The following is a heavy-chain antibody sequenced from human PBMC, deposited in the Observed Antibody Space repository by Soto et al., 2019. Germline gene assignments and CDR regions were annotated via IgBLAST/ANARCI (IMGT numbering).Heavy chain of an antibody. J-gene: IGHJ5*02. CDR1: GGTLSSYA. CDR3: ARGSSSWYEGGEWFDP. V-gene: IGHV1-69*13. CDR2: IIPIFGTA. D-gene: IGHD6-13*01. Sequence: SVKVSCKDSGGTLSSYASSWVRQAPGQGLEWMGGIIPIFGTANYAQKFQGRVTITADESTSTAYMELSSLRSEDTAVYYCARGSSSWYEGGEWFDPWGQGTLVTVSS.